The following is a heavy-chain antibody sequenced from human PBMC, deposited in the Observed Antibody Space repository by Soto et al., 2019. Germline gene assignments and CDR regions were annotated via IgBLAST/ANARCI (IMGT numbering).Heavy chain of an antibody. CDR1: RFTFSSYW. V-gene: IGHV3-74*01. Sequence: GGSLRLSCAASRFTFSSYWMHWVRKATGKGLVWVSRINSDGSSTYYADSVKGRFTISRDNSKSTLYLQMNSLRAEDTAIYYCARYCISTSCYIRYGMDVWGQGTTVTVSS. CDR2: INSDGSST. D-gene: IGHD2-2*02. J-gene: IGHJ6*02. CDR3: ARYCISTSCYIRYGMDV.